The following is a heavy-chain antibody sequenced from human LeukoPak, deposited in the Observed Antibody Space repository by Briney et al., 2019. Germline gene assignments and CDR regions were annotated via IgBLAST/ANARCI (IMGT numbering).Heavy chain of an antibody. Sequence: ASVKVSCKASGYTFTSYGISWVRQAPGQGLEWMGCISAYNGNTNYAQKLQGRVTMTTDTSTSTAYMELSSLRSEDTAVYYRARDRPGRYCSSTRCYMASPFDPWGQGTLVTVSS. D-gene: IGHD2-2*02. CDR2: ISAYNGNT. J-gene: IGHJ5*02. CDR3: ARDRPGRYCSSTRCYMASPFDP. CDR1: GYTFTSYG. V-gene: IGHV1-18*01.